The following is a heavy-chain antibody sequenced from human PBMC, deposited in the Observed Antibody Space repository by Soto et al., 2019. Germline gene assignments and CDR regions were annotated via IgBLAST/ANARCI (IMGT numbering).Heavy chain of an antibody. Sequence: QVQLVQSGAEVKKPGSSVRVSCKASGGTLRSHAINWVRQAPGQGLEWMGGIIPIFGSPYYAQKFQGRDPITADKSSITPYRELRSLRLEDAAVFYCGEPGEILYSHGMDVWGQGTTVTVSS. CDR1: GGTLRSHA. CDR3: GEPGEILYSHGMDV. D-gene: IGHD2-15*01. J-gene: IGHJ6*02. V-gene: IGHV1-69*06. CDR2: IIPIFGSP.